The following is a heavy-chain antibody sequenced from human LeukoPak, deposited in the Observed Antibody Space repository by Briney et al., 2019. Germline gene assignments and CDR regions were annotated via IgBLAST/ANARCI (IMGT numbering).Heavy chain of an antibody. Sequence: SETLSLTCTVSGGSISSYYWSWIRQPPGKGLEWIGYIYYSGSTNYNPSLKNRVTISVDTSKNQFSLKLSSVTAADTAVYYCARGRVQLWLPDYWGQGTLVTVSS. CDR2: IYYSGST. V-gene: IGHV4-59*01. CDR3: ARGRVQLWLPDY. CDR1: GGSISSYY. D-gene: IGHD5-18*01. J-gene: IGHJ4*02.